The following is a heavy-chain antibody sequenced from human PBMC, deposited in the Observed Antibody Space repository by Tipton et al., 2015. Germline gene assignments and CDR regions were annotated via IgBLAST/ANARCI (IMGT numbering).Heavy chain of an antibody. D-gene: IGHD3-10*01. Sequence: SLRLSCASSEFTFSTYWMTWVRQAPGKGLEWVASMNQDGSEKYYVDSVKGRFTISRDNSKNSLYLQMNNVRVEDTALYYCAKDKGHGSGSHYNFGGLDCWGQGTLVTVSS. CDR1: EFTFSTYW. J-gene: IGHJ4*02. V-gene: IGHV3-7*03. CDR3: AKDKGHGSGSHYNFGGLDC. CDR2: MNQDGSEK.